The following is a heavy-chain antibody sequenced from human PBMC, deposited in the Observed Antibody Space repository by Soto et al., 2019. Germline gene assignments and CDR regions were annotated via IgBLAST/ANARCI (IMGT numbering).Heavy chain of an antibody. CDR2: IYYSGST. V-gene: IGHV4-59*08. D-gene: IGHD1-1*01. CDR1: GGSISSYY. CDR3: ARKNDYYYYMDV. Sequence: PSETLSLTRTVSGGSISSYYWSWIRQPPGKGLEWIGYIYYSGSTNYNPSLKSRVTISVDTSKNQFSLKLSSVTAADTAVYYCARKNDYYYYMDVWGKGTTVTVSS. J-gene: IGHJ6*03.